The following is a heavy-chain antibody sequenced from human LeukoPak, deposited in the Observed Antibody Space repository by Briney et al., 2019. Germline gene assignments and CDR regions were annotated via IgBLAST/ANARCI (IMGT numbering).Heavy chain of an antibody. CDR2: TYYSGST. J-gene: IGHJ4*02. CDR3: ARASPPYCSGGSCYPQNDY. V-gene: IGHV4-31*03. CDR1: GGSISSGGYY. D-gene: IGHD2-15*01. Sequence: SETLSLTCTVSGGSISSGGYYWSWIRQHPGKGLEWIGYTYYSGSTYYNPSLKSRVTISVDTSKNQFSLKLSSVTAADTAVYYCARASPPYCSGGSCYPQNDYWGQGTLVTVSS.